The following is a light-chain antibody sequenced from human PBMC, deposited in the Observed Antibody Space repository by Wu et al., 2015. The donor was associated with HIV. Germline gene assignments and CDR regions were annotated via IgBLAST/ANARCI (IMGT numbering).Light chain of an antibody. CDR1: QSISSY. CDR3: QQLNSYPLT. Sequence: DIQMTQSPSSLSAFVGDRITITCRASQSISSYLNWYQQIPGKAPKLLIYAASSLQSGVPSRFSGSGSGTDFTLTINSLQPEDFATYYCQQLNSYPLTFGGGTKVEIK. CDR2: AAS. J-gene: IGKJ4*01. V-gene: IGKV1-39*01.